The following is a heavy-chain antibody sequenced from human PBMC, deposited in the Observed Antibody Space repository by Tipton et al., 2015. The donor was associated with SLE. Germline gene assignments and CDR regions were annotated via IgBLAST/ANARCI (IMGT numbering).Heavy chain of an antibody. CDR2: INHSGST. V-gene: IGHV4-34*01. Sequence: TLSLTCAVYGGSFSGYYWSWIRQPPGKGLEWIGEINHSGSTNYNPSLKSRVTISVDTSKNQFSLKLSSVTAADTAVYYCARENEDSRGYQGPFDYWGQGTLVTVSS. D-gene: IGHD3-22*01. CDR3: ARENEDSRGYQGPFDY. J-gene: IGHJ4*02. CDR1: GGSFSGYY.